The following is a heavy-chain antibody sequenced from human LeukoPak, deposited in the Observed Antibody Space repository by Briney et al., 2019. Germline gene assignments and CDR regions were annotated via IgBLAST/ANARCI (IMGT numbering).Heavy chain of an antibody. CDR1: GGSIGSYY. CDR2: IYNSGNS. J-gene: IGHJ4*02. Sequence: SETLSLTCTVSGGSIGSYYWSWIRQPPGKGLEWIGYIYNSGNSNYNPSLKSRVTISVDTSKNQFSLKLSSVTAADTAVYYCARFSKTLVGATGGDYWGQGTLVTVSS. CDR3: ARFSKTLVGATGGDY. D-gene: IGHD1-26*01. V-gene: IGHV4-59*08.